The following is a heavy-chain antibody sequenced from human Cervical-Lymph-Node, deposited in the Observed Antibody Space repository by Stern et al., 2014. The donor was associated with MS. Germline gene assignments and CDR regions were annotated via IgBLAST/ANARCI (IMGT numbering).Heavy chain of an antibody. D-gene: IGHD1-20*01. Sequence: QVQLVQSGPGLVKPSQTLSLTCTVSGDSITSDNYFWSWVRQSPGKGLEWIGYIYYSGSAYYNPSLNTRVTMSVDTSKNQFSLKVYSVTAADTAVYYCAREVITRVQSDAFDIWGQGTLVTVSS. CDR2: IYYSGSA. CDR3: AREVITRVQSDAFDI. J-gene: IGHJ3*02. V-gene: IGHV4-30-4*01. CDR1: GDSITSDNYF.